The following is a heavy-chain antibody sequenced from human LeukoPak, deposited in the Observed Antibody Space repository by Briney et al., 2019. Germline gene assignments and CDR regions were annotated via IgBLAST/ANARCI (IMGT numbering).Heavy chain of an antibody. J-gene: IGHJ4*02. CDR2: ISTDGYTT. Sequence: GGSLRLSCAASGLAFSAYKMHWVRQAPRKGLVWVSRISTDGYTTDYADFVQGRFTASRDNTKNTWSLEMNSLRAEDTAVYYCASLLGYSYGSSFDYWGQGTLVTVSS. CDR1: GLAFSAYK. D-gene: IGHD5-18*01. V-gene: IGHV3-74*01. CDR3: ASLLGYSYGSSFDY.